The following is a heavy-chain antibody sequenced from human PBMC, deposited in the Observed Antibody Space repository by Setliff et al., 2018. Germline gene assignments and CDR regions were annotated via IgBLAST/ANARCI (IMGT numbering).Heavy chain of an antibody. CDR2: INSDGSST. J-gene: IGHJ4*02. Sequence: GGSLRLSCVASGFTFSRYWMSWVRKAPGKGLVWVSRINSDGSSTSYADSVKGRFTISRDNAKNTLYLQMNSLRAEDTAVYYCARRYYGSGSYFDYWGQGTLVTVSS. CDR1: GFTFSRYW. CDR3: ARRYYGSGSYFDY. V-gene: IGHV3-74*01. D-gene: IGHD3-10*01.